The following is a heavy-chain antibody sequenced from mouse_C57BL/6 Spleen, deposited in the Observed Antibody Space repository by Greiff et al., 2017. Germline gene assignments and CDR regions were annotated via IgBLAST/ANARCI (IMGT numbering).Heavy chain of an antibody. Sequence: QVQLQQPGAELVKPGASVKLSCKASGYTFTSYWMHWVKQRPGQGLEWIGNINPSSGGTKYNEKFKSKATLTVDKSSSTAYMQLSSLTSEDSAVYYCARGWSRYCYFDVWGTGTTVTVSS. V-gene: IGHV1-53*01. CDR2: INPSSGGT. D-gene: IGHD1-1*02. J-gene: IGHJ1*03. CDR3: ARGWSRYCYFDV. CDR1: GYTFTSYW.